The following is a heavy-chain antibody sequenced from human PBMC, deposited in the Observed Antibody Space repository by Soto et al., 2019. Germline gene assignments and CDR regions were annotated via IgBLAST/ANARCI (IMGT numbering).Heavy chain of an antibody. CDR2: IYYTGTT. D-gene: IGHD3-9*01. CDR1: GGSIRDYY. V-gene: IGHV4-59*08. CDR3: ASLNFDILTGYYAFDL. Sequence: PSETLSLTCTVSGGSIRDYYWGWIRQSPGKGLEWIGYIYYTGTTEYNPSLKSRVTISVDSSKNQFSLKLDSVTAADTAVYYCASLNFDILTGYYAFDLWGQGTMVTVSS. J-gene: IGHJ3*01.